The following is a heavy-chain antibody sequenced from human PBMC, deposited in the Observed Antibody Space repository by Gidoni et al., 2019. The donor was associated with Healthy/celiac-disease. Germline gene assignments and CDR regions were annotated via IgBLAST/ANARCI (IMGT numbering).Heavy chain of an antibody. J-gene: IGHJ4*02. V-gene: IGHV3-48*04. CDR3: ARGRFRGVGATSFDY. Sequence: EVQLVESGGGLVQPGGSLRLSCAASGFTFRSHSMNWVRQAPGKGLEWVSYISSSSSTIYYADSVKGRFTISRDNAKNSLYLQMNSLRAEDTAVFYCARGRFRGVGATSFDYWGQGTLVTVSS. CDR1: GFTFRSHS. CDR2: ISSSSSTI. D-gene: IGHD1-26*01.